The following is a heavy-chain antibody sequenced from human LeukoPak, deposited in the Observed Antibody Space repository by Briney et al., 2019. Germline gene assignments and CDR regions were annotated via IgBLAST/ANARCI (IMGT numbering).Heavy chain of an antibody. D-gene: IGHD4-17*01. V-gene: IGHV3-21*01. J-gene: IGHJ4*02. CDR2: ISSSSSYI. CDR1: GFTLSSYA. Sequence: PGGSLRLSCAASGFTLSSYAMSWVRQAPGKGLEWVSSISSSSSYIYYADSVKGRFTISRDNAKNSLYLQMNSLRAEDTAVYYCARDGGYGDYATDYWGQGTLVTVSS. CDR3: ARDGGYGDYATDY.